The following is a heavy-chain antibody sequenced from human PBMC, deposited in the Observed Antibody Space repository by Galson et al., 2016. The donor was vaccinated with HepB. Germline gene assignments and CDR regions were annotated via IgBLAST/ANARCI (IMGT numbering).Heavy chain of an antibody. D-gene: IGHD3-3*01. CDR2: INHSGST. V-gene: IGHV4-34*01. Sequence: TLSLTCAVYGGSFSGNYWIWIRQPPGKGLEWIGEINHSGSTNYNPSLKSRVTISVDTSKNQFSLKLSSVTAADTAVYYCARGTRNYDFWSGNYLWGQGTLVTVSS. CDR3: ARGTRNYDFWSGNYL. CDR1: GGSFSGNY. J-gene: IGHJ4*02.